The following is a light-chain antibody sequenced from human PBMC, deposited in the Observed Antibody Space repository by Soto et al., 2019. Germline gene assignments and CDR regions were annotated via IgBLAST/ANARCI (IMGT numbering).Light chain of an antibody. V-gene: IGLV2-14*03. CDR3: SSYTSTMTNV. CDR2: DVV. Sequence: QSVLTQPASVSGSPGQSITISCTGTSSDVGGYNYVSWYQHHPGTAPKLILYDVVDRPSGVSYRFSGSKSGNTAPLTISGLQAADEADYFCSSYTSTMTNVFGSGTKVTVL. CDR1: SSDVGGYNY. J-gene: IGLJ1*01.